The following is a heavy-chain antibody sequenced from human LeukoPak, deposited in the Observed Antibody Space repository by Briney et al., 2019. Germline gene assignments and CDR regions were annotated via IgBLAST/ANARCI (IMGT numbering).Heavy chain of an antibody. Sequence: ASVKPSCKASGYTFNSYGISWVRQAPGQGLEWMGWISIYTGNTKYGEKFQGRATMTRDTSTSTAYLEVRSLSSDDTAVYYCARVRGTALTAYPGYFDYWGQGTLVTVSS. CDR1: GYTFNSYG. V-gene: IGHV1-18*04. CDR3: ARVRGTALTAYPGYFDY. J-gene: IGHJ4*02. D-gene: IGHD2-21*02. CDR2: ISIYTGNT.